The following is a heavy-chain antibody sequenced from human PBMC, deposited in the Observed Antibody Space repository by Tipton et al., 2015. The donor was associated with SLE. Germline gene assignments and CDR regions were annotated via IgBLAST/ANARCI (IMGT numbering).Heavy chain of an antibody. J-gene: IGHJ4*02. CDR1: GFTFDDYG. CDR3: AKDRYCSGGTCFASYFDH. Sequence: GSLRLSCAASGFTFDDYGMSWVRQAPGKGLEWVSTITGSGSGTYYADSVKGRFIISRDNSKNTLYLQMSSLRAEDTAVYYCAKDRYCSGGTCFASYFDHWGQGNLVTVSS. D-gene: IGHD2-15*01. V-gene: IGHV3-23*01. CDR2: ITGSGSGT.